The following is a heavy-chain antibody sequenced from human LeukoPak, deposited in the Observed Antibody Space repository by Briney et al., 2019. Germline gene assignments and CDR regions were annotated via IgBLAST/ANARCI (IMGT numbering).Heavy chain of an antibody. CDR3: ARDSPHKRTSYGDAFDI. CDR2: IIPIFGTA. Sequence: GASVKVSCKASGGTFSSYAISWVRQAPGQGLEWMGGIIPIFGTANYAQKFQGRVTITADESTSTAYMELSSLRSEDTAVYYCARDSPHKRTSYGDAFDIWGQGQWSPSLQ. V-gene: IGHV1-69*13. D-gene: IGHD2-2*01. CDR1: GGTFSSYA. J-gene: IGHJ3*02.